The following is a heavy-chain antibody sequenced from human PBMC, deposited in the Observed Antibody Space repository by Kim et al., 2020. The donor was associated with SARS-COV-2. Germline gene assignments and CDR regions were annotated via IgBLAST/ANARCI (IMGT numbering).Heavy chain of an antibody. CDR2: IWYDGSNK. Sequence: GGSLRLSCAASGFTFSSYGMHWVRQAPGKGLEWVAVIWYDGSNKYYADSVKGRFTISRDNSKNTLYLQMNSLRAEDTAVYYCARDPLAQPVYCSGGSCYPYYYYGMDVWGQGTTVTVSS. CDR1: GFTFSSYG. D-gene: IGHD2-15*01. CDR3: ARDPLAQPVYCSGGSCYPYYYYGMDV. V-gene: IGHV3-33*01. J-gene: IGHJ6*02.